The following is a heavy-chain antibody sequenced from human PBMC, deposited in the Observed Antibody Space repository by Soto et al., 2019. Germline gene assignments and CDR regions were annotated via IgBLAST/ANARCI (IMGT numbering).Heavy chain of an antibody. CDR2: ISYDGSNK. Sequence: SCKASGYIFTDYYMHWVRQAPGKGLEWVAVISYDGSNKYYADSVKGRFTISRDNSKNTLYLQMNSLRAEDTAVYYCAKDLFYDSSGYQRDPFDYWGQGTLVTVSS. V-gene: IGHV3-30*18. CDR3: AKDLFYDSSGYQRDPFDY. J-gene: IGHJ4*02. CDR1: GYIFTDYY. D-gene: IGHD3-22*01.